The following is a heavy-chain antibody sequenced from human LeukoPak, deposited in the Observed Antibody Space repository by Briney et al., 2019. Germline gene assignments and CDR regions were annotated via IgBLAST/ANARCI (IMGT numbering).Heavy chain of an antibody. CDR3: ARVGPVDTAMVTPFSLGMDV. V-gene: IGHV4-31*11. J-gene: IGHJ6*02. D-gene: IGHD5-18*01. CDR2: IYYSGST. Sequence: SETLSLTCAVSGGSISSGGYYWSWIRQHPGKGLEWIGYIYYSGSTYYNPSLKSRVTISVDTSKNQFSLKLSSVTAADTAVYYCARVGPVDTAMVTPFSLGMDVWGQGTTVTVSS. CDR1: GGSISSGGYY.